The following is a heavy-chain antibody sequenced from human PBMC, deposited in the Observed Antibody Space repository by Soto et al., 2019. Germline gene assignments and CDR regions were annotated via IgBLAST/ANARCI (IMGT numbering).Heavy chain of an antibody. J-gene: IGHJ4*02. V-gene: IGHV1-69*13. Sequence: GASVKVSCKASGGTFSSYAISWVRQAPGQGLEWMGGIIPIFGTANYAQKFQGRVTITADESTSTAYMELSSLRSEDTAVYYCARDPPYYYDSSGYKGYWGQGTLLTVSS. CDR1: GGTFSSYA. CDR3: ARDPPYYYDSSGYKGY. D-gene: IGHD3-22*01. CDR2: IIPIFGTA.